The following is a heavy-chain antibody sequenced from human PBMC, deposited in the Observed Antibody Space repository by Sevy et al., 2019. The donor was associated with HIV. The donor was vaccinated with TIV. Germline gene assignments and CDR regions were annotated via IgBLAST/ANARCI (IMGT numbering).Heavy chain of an antibody. CDR3: ALERLYSNVAAYFQN. V-gene: IGHV3-30-3*01. J-gene: IGHJ1*01. CDR1: GFTFTYYS. D-gene: IGHD1-1*01. CDR2: ISYDGSNR. Sequence: GGSLRLSCAASGFTFTYYSMHWVRQAPGKGLEWVATISYDGSNRHYADSVQGRFTISRDNSKNSLFLQMNSLRAEDTAVYYCALERLYSNVAAYFQNWGQGTLVTVSS.